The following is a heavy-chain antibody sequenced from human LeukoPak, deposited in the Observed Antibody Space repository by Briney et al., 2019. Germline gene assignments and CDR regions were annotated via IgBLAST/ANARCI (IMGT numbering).Heavy chain of an antibody. V-gene: IGHV4-34*01. CDR2: INHSGST. CDR1: GGSFSGYY. J-gene: IGHJ1*01. Sequence: PSETLSLTCAVYGGSFSGYYWSWIRQPPGKGPEWIGEINHSGSTNYNPPLKSRVTISVDTSKNQFSLKLSSVTAADTAVYYCARGMPYSSSWGQGTLVTVSS. CDR3: ARGMPYSSS. D-gene: IGHD6-13*01.